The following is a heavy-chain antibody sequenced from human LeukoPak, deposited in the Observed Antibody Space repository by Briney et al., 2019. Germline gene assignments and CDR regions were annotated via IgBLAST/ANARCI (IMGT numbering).Heavy chain of an antibody. D-gene: IGHD3-16*01. V-gene: IGHV4-39*01. J-gene: IGHJ4*02. CDR1: GGSITTTGHY. Sequence: SEPLTLTCTVSGGSITTTGHYWGWIRQPPGKGLGWIGIVDYRERNTYNPSLKSRVTISADTSRNQFSLRLSSVTATDTAVYYCANYVSRTMRDYWGQGTLVTVSS. CDR3: ANYVSRTMRDY. CDR2: VDYRERN.